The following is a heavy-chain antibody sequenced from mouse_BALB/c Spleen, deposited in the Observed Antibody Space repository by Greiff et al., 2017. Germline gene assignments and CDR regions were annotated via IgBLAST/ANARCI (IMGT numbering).Heavy chain of an antibody. D-gene: IGHD2-1*01. CDR1: GYTFSSYW. CDR3: ARRNFYGNCGYFDV. V-gene: IGHV1-9*01. CDR2: ILPGSGST. Sequence: VQLQQSGAELMKPGASVKISCKATGYTFSSYWIEWVKQRPGHGLEWIGEILPGSGSTNYNEKFKGKATFTAATSSNTAYMQLNSLTSEDSAVYFYARRNFYGNCGYFDVWGAGTTVTVSS. J-gene: IGHJ1*01.